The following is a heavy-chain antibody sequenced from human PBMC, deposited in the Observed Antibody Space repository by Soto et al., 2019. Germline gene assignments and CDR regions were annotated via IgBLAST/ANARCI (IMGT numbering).Heavy chain of an antibody. Sequence: SETLSLTCAVYGGSFSRYFWNWIRQPPGKGLEWIGEINHSGRTNYNPSLKSRVTISVDTSKNQFSLKLSPVTAADTAVYYCARGLSVTNTFYYYYAMDVWGQGTTVTVSS. CDR2: INHSGRT. CDR3: ARGLSVTNTFYYYYAMDV. V-gene: IGHV4-34*01. CDR1: GGSFSRYF. D-gene: IGHD2-8*01. J-gene: IGHJ6*02.